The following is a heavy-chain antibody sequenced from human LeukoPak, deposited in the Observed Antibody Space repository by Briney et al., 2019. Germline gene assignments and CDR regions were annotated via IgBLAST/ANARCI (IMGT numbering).Heavy chain of an antibody. CDR2: FDPEDGET. CDR3: ATRSEAVADPNDAFDI. Sequence: ASVKVSCKVSGYTLTELSMHWVRQAPGKGLEWIGGFDPEDGETIYAQKFQGRVTMTEDTSTDTAYMELSSLRSEDTAVYYCATRSEAVADPNDAFDIWGQGTMVTVSS. D-gene: IGHD6-19*01. CDR1: GYTLTELS. V-gene: IGHV1-24*01. J-gene: IGHJ3*02.